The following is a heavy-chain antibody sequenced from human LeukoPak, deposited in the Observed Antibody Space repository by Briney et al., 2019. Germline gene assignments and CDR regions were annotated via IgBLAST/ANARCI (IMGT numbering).Heavy chain of an antibody. V-gene: IGHV3-21*01. Sequence: GSLRLSCAASGFTFSSYSMNWVRQAPGKGLEWVLSISSSSSYIYYADSVKGRFTISRDNAKNSLYLQMNSLRAEDTAVYYCARDPGTSLDYWGQGTLVTVSS. CDR2: ISSSSSYI. CDR3: ARDPGTSLDY. J-gene: IGHJ4*02. D-gene: IGHD1-1*01. CDR1: GFTFSSYS.